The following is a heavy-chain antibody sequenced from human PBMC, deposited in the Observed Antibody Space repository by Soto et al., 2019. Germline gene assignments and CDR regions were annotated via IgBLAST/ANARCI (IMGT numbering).Heavy chain of an antibody. CDR3: ARAQGSGFLVS. CDR1: SGSISSYY. D-gene: IGHD3-10*01. V-gene: IGHV4-59*08. J-gene: IGHJ4*02. Sequence: SDTLSLTFTVSSGSISSYYCIWIRQPPGKGLEWIGYIYYSGSTNYNPSLKSRVTISVDTSKNQFSLKLSSVTAADTAVYYCARAQGSGFLVSWGQGTLVTVSS. CDR2: IYYSGST.